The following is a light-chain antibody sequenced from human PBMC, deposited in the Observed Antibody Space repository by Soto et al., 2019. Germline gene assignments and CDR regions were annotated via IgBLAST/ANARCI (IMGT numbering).Light chain of an antibody. CDR3: QQSYSTPLLT. Sequence: DIQMTQSPSSLSASVGDRVTITCRASQSISNYLNWYQQKPGKAPKLLIYAASSLQSGAPLRFSGSESGTDFTLTISSLRPEDFATYYCQQSYSTPLLTFGGGTNVEIK. J-gene: IGKJ4*01. V-gene: IGKV1-39*01. CDR2: AAS. CDR1: QSISNY.